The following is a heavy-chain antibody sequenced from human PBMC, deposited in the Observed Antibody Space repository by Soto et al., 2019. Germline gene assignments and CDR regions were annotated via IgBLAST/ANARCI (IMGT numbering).Heavy chain of an antibody. D-gene: IGHD6-19*01. V-gene: IGHV4-34*01. CDR2: INHRGST. Sequence: QVQLQQWGAGLLKPSETLSLTCAVYGGSFSGYYWSWIRQPPGKGLAWIGEINHRGSTNYNPSLKRRLTISIDTSKNQFSLKLSSVTAADTAIYYCARDSLGIAVLGTGRSKNNWFDPWGQGTLVTVSS. CDR3: ARDSLGIAVLGTGRSKNNWFDP. CDR1: GGSFSGYY. J-gene: IGHJ5*02.